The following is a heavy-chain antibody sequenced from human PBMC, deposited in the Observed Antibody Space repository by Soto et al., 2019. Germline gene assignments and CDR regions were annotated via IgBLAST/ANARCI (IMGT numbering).Heavy chain of an antibody. D-gene: IGHD3-3*01. J-gene: IGHJ5*02. Sequence: PSETLSLTCTVSGGSISSYYWSWIRQPPGKGLEWIGYIYYSGSTNYNPSLKSRVTISVDTSKNQFSLKLSSVTAADTAVYYCARGGDYDFWSGPDWFDHWGQGTLVTVSS. CDR2: IYYSGST. V-gene: IGHV4-59*01. CDR3: ARGGDYDFWSGPDWFDH. CDR1: GGSISSYY.